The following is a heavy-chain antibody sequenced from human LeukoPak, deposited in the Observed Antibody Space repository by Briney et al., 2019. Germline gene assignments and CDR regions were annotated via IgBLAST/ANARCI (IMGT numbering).Heavy chain of an antibody. V-gene: IGHV4-39*07. CDR1: GGSISSSSYY. Sequence: SETLSLTCTVSGGSISSSSYYWGWIRQPPGKGLEWIGSIYYSGSTYYNPSLKSRVTISVDTSKNQFSLKLSSVTAADTAVYYCARDRGFTMIVASGYFDYWGQGTLVTVSS. D-gene: IGHD3-22*01. CDR3: ARDRGFTMIVASGYFDY. J-gene: IGHJ4*02. CDR2: IYYSGST.